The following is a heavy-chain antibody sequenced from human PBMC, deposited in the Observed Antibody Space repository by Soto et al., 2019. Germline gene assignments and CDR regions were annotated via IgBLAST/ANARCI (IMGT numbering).Heavy chain of an antibody. D-gene: IGHD3-22*01. CDR2: IWYDGSNK. CDR3: ARDQGSGYYSTPVDY. V-gene: IGHV3-33*01. Sequence: GGSLRLSCAASVFTFSSYGMHWVRQAPGKGLEWVAVIWYDGSNKYYADSVKGRFTISRDNSKNTLYLQMNSLRAEDTDVYYCARDQGSGYYSTPVDYWGQGTLVTVSS. CDR1: VFTFSSYG. J-gene: IGHJ4*02.